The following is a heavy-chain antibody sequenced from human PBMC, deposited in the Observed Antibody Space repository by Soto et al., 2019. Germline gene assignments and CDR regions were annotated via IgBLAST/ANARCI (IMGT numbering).Heavy chain of an antibody. J-gene: IGHJ5*02. CDR2: IYTSGST. CDR3: ARDNRKDYGSGSLFLFWFDP. D-gene: IGHD3-10*01. CDR1: GGSISSYY. V-gene: IGHV4-4*07. Sequence: SETLSVTCTVAGGSISSYYWSWIRQPAGKGLEWIGSIYTSGSTNYNPSLKSRVTMSVDTSKNKFSRKLSSVPAADTAVYYCARDNRKDYGSGSLFLFWFDPWGQGTLVTLSS.